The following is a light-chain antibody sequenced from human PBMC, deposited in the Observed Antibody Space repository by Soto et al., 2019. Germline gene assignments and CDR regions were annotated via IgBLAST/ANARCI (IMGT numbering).Light chain of an antibody. Sequence: QSVLTLPASVSGSPGQSITISCTGTSSDVGSYNYVSWYQQYPGKAPKLMIYDVSNRPSGVSYRFSGSKSGNTASLTISGLQAEDEADYYCSSYTTSSTHVVFGGGTKVTVL. CDR2: DVS. CDR3: SSYTTSSTHVV. V-gene: IGLV2-14*01. CDR1: SSDVGSYNY. J-gene: IGLJ2*01.